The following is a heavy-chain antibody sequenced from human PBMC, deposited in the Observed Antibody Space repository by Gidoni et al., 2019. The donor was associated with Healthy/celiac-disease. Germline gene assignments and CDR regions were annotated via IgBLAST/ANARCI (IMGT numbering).Heavy chain of an antibody. D-gene: IGHD6-13*01. CDR3: ARDGIAAAGDFDY. Sequence: VISYDGSNKYYADSVKGRFTISRDNSKNTLYLQMNRLRAEDTAVYYSARDGIAAAGDFDYWGQGTLVTVSS. V-gene: IGHV3-30-3*01. CDR2: ISYDGSNK. J-gene: IGHJ4*02.